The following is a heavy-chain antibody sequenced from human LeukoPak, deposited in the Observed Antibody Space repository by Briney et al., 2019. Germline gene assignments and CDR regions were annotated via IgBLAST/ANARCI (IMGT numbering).Heavy chain of an antibody. CDR3: ARANFWSGYPIDY. V-gene: IGHV4-61*10. J-gene: IGHJ4*02. CDR2: IYYSGST. Sequence: PSQTLSLTCTVSGGSISSGSYYWSWIRQPAGKGLEWIGYIYYSGSTNYNPSLKSRVTISVDTSKNQFSLKLSSVTAADTAVYYCARANFWSGYPIDYWGQGTLVTVSS. D-gene: IGHD3-3*01. CDR1: GGSISSGSYY.